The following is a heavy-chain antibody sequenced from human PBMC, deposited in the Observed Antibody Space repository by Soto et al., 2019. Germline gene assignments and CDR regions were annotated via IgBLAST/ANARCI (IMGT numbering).Heavy chain of an antibody. CDR3: ARVRYNWNYSYYYGMDV. J-gene: IGHJ6*02. Sequence: SETLSLTCTVSGGSISSGDYYWSWIRQPPGKGLEWIGYIYYSGSTYYNPSLKSRVTISVDTSKNQFSLKLSSVTAADTAVYYCARVRYNWNYSYYYGMDVWGRGTTVT. D-gene: IGHD1-20*01. V-gene: IGHV4-30-4*01. CDR2: IYYSGST. CDR1: GGSISSGDYY.